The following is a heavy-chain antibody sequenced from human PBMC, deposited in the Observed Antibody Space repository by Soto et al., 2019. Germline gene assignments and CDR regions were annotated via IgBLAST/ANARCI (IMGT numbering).Heavy chain of an antibody. CDR3: AKDTGDTYDAFDI. J-gene: IGHJ3*02. V-gene: IGHV3-9*01. CDR1: GFTFDDYA. Sequence: EVQLVESGGGLVQPGRSLRLSCAASGFTFDDYAMHWVRQAPGKGLEWVSGISWNSGSIGYADSVEGRFTISRDNAKNSLYLQMNSLRAEDTALYYCAKDTGDTYDAFDIWGQGTMVTVSS. CDR2: ISWNSGSI. D-gene: IGHD2-2*02.